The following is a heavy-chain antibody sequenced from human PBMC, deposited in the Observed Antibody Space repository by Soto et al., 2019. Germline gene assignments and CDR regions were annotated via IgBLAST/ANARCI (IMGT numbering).Heavy chain of an antibody. CDR3: ARQPYYYYYYMDV. J-gene: IGHJ6*03. CDR1: GGSSSSYY. V-gene: IGHV4-59*08. CDR2: IYYSGST. Sequence: KPSETLSLTCTVSGGSSSSYYWSWIRQPPGKGLEWIGYIYYSGSTNYNPSLKSRVTISVDTSKNQFSLKLSSVTAADTAVYYCARQPYYYYYYMDVWGKGTTVTVS.